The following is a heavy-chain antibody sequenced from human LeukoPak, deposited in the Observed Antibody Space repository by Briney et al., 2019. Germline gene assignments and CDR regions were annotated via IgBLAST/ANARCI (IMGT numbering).Heavy chain of an antibody. V-gene: IGHV3-23*01. CDR1: GFTFSSYA. Sequence: GGSLRLSCAASGFTFSSYAMSWVRQAPGKGLEWVSAISGSGGSTYYADSVKGRFTISRDNSKNTLYLQMNSLRAEDTAVYYCATLKSGHCSTTSCLNYFDFWGQGKLVTVSS. J-gene: IGHJ4*02. CDR2: ISGSGGST. D-gene: IGHD2-2*03. CDR3: ATLKSGHCSTTSCLNYFDF.